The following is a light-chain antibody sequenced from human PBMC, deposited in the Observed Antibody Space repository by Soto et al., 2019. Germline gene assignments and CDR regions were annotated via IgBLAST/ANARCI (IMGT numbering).Light chain of an antibody. J-gene: IGLJ3*02. Sequence: QSVLTQPPSVSAAPRQKVTISCSGSSSNVGNNYVSWYQQLPGTAPKLLIYANTKRPSGIPDRFSGSKSGTSATLGITGLQTGDEADYYCETWDSNLSAVVFGGGTKLTVL. CDR2: ANT. V-gene: IGLV1-51*01. CDR3: ETWDSNLSAVV. CDR1: SSNVGNNY.